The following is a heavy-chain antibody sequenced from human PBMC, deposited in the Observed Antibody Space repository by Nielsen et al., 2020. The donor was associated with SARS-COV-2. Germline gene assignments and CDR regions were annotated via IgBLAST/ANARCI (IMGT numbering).Heavy chain of an antibody. J-gene: IGHJ6*02. CDR2: IYPRDSDI. Sequence: GESLKISCKGSGSSFTNYWIAWVRQMPGKGLEWMGMIYPRDSDIRYSPSFQGQVTISADKSISTAYLQWTSLKASDTAMYYCARQYCSGGTCSPTYYYYYYGLDVWGQGTTVTVSS. CDR1: GSSFTNYW. V-gene: IGHV5-51*01. D-gene: IGHD2-15*01. CDR3: ARQYCSGGTCSPTYYYYYYGLDV.